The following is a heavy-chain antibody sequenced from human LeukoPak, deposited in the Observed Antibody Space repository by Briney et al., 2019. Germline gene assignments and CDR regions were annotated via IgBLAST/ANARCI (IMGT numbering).Heavy chain of an antibody. Sequence: GGSLRLSCAASGFTFGDYGMSWVRQAPGKGLEWVSGINWSGGSTDYADSVKGRFTISRDNAKNSLYLQMNSLRAEDTAVYYCARGYSSSSAVEDPGMAYYYYYYMDVWGKGTTVTVSS. CDR1: GFTFGDYG. CDR2: INWSGGST. J-gene: IGHJ6*03. CDR3: ARGYSSSSAVEDPGMAYYYYYYMDV. D-gene: IGHD6-6*01. V-gene: IGHV3-20*04.